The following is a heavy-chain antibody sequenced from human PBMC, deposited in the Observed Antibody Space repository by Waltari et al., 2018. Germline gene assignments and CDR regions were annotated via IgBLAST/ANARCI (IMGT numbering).Heavy chain of an antibody. D-gene: IGHD3-22*01. CDR1: GDSVSSNSAA. V-gene: IGHV6-1*01. J-gene: IGHJ2*01. CDR2: TYYRSKWYN. CDR3: ASSSAYYKNWYSDL. Sequence: QVQLQQSGPGLVKPSQTLSLTCDISGDSVSSNSAAWNWIRQSPSRGLEWLGRTYYRSKWYNDYAVSVKSRIIFNSDTSKNQLSLQLSSVTPEDTAVYYCASSSAYYKNWYSDLWGRGTLVTVSS.